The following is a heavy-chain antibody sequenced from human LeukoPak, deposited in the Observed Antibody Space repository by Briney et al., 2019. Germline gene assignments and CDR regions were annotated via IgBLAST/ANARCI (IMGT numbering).Heavy chain of an antibody. CDR1: GGSISSHY. Sequence: SETLSRTCTVSGGSISSHYWSWIREPPGKGLEWIGYIYYSGSTNYNPSLKSRVTISVDTSKNQFSLKLSSVTAADTAVYYCARGDVYCSSTSCYSWFDPWGQGALVTVSS. CDR2: IYYSGST. D-gene: IGHD2-2*01. V-gene: IGHV4-59*11. J-gene: IGHJ5*02. CDR3: ARGDVYCSSTSCYSWFDP.